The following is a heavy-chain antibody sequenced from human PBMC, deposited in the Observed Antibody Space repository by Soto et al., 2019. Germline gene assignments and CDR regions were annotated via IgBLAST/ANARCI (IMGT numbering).Heavy chain of an antibody. V-gene: IGHV4-59*01. D-gene: IGHD3-16*01. CDR2: IYYSGST. Sequence: SETLSLTWTVSGGSISSYYWIWIRQPPGKGLEWIGYIYYSGSTNYNPPLKSRVTISVDTSKNQFSLKLSSVTAADTAVYYCARRYGGNFDYWGQGTLVTVSS. CDR3: ARRYGGNFDY. J-gene: IGHJ4*02. CDR1: GGSISSYY.